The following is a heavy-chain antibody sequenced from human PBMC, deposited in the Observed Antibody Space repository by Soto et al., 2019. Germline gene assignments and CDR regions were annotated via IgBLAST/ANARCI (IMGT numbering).Heavy chain of an antibody. CDR2: ISGSGGST. Sequence: EVQLLESGGGLVQPGGSLRLSCAASGFTFSSYAMSWVRQDPGKGLEWVSAISGSGGSTYYADSVKGRFTISRDNSKNKLYLQMNSLRAEDTAVYYCAIDSYDFWSGYYSSWGQGTLVTVSS. D-gene: IGHD3-3*01. V-gene: IGHV3-23*01. J-gene: IGHJ4*02. CDR1: GFTFSSYA. CDR3: AIDSYDFWSGYYSS.